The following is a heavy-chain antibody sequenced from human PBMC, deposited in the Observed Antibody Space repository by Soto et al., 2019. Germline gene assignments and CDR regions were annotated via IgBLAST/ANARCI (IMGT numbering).Heavy chain of an antibody. CDR3: ARVELRYFDWLLSPFDY. CDR2: ISSSSSYI. V-gene: IGHV3-21*01. CDR1: GFTFSSYS. J-gene: IGHJ4*02. Sequence: EVQLVESGGGLVKPGGSLRLSCAASGFTFSSYSMNWVRQAPGKGLEWVSSISSSSSYIYYADSVKGRFTISRDNAKNSLYLQMNSLRAEDTAMYYCARVELRYFDWLLSPFDYWGQGTLVTVSS. D-gene: IGHD3-9*01.